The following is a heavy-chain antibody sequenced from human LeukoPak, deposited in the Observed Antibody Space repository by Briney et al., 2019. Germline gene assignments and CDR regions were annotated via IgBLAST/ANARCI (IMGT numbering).Heavy chain of an antibody. Sequence: GGSLRLSCAASGLTFSDYYMSWIRRAPGKGLEWVSYISSSGSTIYYADSVKGRFTISRDNAKNSLYLQMNSLRAEDTAVYYCARVYTNFPRYYYYMDVWGKGTTVTVSS. CDR2: ISSSGSTI. D-gene: IGHD2-8*01. V-gene: IGHV3-11*01. J-gene: IGHJ6*03. CDR1: GLTFSDYY. CDR3: ARVYTNFPRYYYYMDV.